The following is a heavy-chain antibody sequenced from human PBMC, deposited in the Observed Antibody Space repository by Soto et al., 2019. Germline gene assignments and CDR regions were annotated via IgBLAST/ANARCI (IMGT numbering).Heavy chain of an antibody. V-gene: IGHV3-30-3*01. CDR2: ISYDGSNK. D-gene: IGHD3-9*01. CDR3: ARELVLRYFDWSPSYSWFDP. J-gene: IGHJ5*02. CDR1: GFTFSSYA. Sequence: QAGGSLRLSCAASGFTFSSYAMHWVRQAPGKGLESAAVISYDGSNKYYADSVKGRFTISRDNSKNTLYLQMSGLRADDTAVYYCARELVLRYFDWSPSYSWFDPWGQGTLVTVSS.